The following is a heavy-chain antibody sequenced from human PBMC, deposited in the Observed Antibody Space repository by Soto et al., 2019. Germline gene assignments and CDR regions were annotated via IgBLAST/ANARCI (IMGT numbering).Heavy chain of an antibody. J-gene: IGHJ4*02. CDR2: IWYDGSNK. D-gene: IGHD3-10*01. CDR1: GFTFSSYG. Sequence: QVQLVESGGDVVQPGRSLRLSCAASGFTFSSYGMHWVRQAPGKGLEWVAVIWYDGSNKYYADSVKGRFTISRDNSKNTLYLQMNSLRAEDTAVYYCARGGVRGDTFDYWGQGTLVTVSS. CDR3: ARGGVRGDTFDY. V-gene: IGHV3-33*01.